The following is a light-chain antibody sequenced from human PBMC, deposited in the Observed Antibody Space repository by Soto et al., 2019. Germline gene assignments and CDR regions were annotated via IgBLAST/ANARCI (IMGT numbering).Light chain of an antibody. V-gene: IGLV1-40*01. CDR3: QVWDSSSDWV. CDR1: SSNIGAGFD. Sequence: QTVVTQPPSVSGAPGQRVTISCTGSSSNIGAGFDVHWYHQIAGTAPKLLIYGNSNRPSGVPDRFSGSKSGTSASLAISRVEAGDEADYYCQVWDSSSDWVFGGGTKLTVL. CDR2: GNS. J-gene: IGLJ3*02.